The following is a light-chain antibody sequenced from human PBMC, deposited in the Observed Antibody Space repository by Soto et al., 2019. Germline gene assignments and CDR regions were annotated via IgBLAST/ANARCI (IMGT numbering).Light chain of an antibody. Sequence: DIQITQSPSTLSASVGDRVTITCRASQSISTYLNWYQQKVGRAPTLLIYAASSLQSGVPSRFSGGGSGTDFTLTISSLQPEDFAMSFCQQCYSSPLTFGQGTKVEIK. CDR2: AAS. J-gene: IGKJ1*01. CDR1: QSISTY. V-gene: IGKV1-39*01. CDR3: QQCYSSPLT.